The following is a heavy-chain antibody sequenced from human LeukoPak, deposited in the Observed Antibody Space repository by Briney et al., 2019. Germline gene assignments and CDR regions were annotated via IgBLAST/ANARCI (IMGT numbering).Heavy chain of an antibody. V-gene: IGHV3-23*01. J-gene: IGHJ4*02. CDR3: AKDRRGCSGTNCYCRFDY. D-gene: IGHD2-2*01. CDR1: GFTFSTYA. Sequence: QPGGSLRLSCAASGFTFSTYAMSWVRQAPGKGLEWVSAISDSGGTTYYADSVKGRLTISRDNSKNPMYLQMNSLRAEDTAVYYCAKDRRGCSGTNCYCRFDYWGQGTLVTVSS. CDR2: ISDSGGTT.